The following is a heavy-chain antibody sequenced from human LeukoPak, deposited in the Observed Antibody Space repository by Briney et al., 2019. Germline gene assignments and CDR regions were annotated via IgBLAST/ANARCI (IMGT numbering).Heavy chain of an antibody. Sequence: ASVKVSCKASGYTFTDYYMHWVRQAPGQGLEWMGIINPSGGSTSYAQKFQGRVTVTRDTSTSTVYMELSSLRSEDTAVYYCARGRAVRGLGGNWFDPWGQGTLVTVSS. CDR3: ARGRAVRGLGGNWFDP. D-gene: IGHD3-10*01. V-gene: IGHV1-46*01. CDR1: GYTFTDYY. J-gene: IGHJ5*02. CDR2: INPSGGST.